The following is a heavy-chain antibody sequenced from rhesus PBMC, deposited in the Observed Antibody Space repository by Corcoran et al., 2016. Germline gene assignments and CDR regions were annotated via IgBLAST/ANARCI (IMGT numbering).Heavy chain of an antibody. CDR1: GYTFPSYS. J-gene: IGHJ4*01. Sequence: QVQLVQSGAEVKKPGASVKLSCKASGYTFPSYSINWVRKAPGQGLEWMRWTKPSNGNTGYRQKFQGRATMTRDTSTSTAYMELSSLRSEDTAVYYCGRGGYSGYSHWGQGVLVTVSS. CDR3: GRGGYSGYSH. V-gene: IGHV1-200*01. CDR2: TKPSNGNT. D-gene: IGHD5-30*01.